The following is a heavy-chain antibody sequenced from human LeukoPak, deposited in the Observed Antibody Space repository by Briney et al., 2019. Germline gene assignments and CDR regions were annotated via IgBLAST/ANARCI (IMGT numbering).Heavy chain of an antibody. CDR2: ISYDGSNE. CDR3: ARNYYDSSGDS. D-gene: IGHD3-22*01. Sequence: GGSLRLSCSASGFTFSSYGMHWVRQAPGKGLEWVAVISYDGSNEYYADSVKGRFTISRDNSKNTLYLQMNSLRAEDTAVYYCARNYYDSSGDSWGQGTLVTVSS. J-gene: IGHJ5*01. CDR1: GFTFSSYG. V-gene: IGHV3-30*03.